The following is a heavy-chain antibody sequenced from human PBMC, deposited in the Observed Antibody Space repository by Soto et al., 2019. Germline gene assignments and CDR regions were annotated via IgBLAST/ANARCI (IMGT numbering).Heavy chain of an antibody. Sequence: ASVKVSCKASGYTFTSYDINWVRQATGQGLEWMGWMNPNSGNTGYAQKFQGRVTMTRNTSISTAYMELSSLRSEDTAVYYCARARTIYDYIWGSSRRAFDICGQGTMVTVSS. CDR1: GYTFTSYD. CDR3: ARARTIYDYIWGSSRRAFDI. J-gene: IGHJ3*02. CDR2: MNPNSGNT. V-gene: IGHV1-8*01. D-gene: IGHD3-16*01.